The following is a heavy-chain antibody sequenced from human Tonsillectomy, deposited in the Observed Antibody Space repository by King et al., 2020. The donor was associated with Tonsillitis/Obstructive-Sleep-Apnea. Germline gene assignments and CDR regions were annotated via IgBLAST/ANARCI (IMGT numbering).Heavy chain of an antibody. J-gene: IGHJ4*02. CDR1: GGFISSYY. Sequence: VQLQESGPGLVKPSETLSLTCTVSGGFISSYYWSWIRQPPGKGLEWIGYIHYSGSTNYDPSLKSRVTMSVDTSKNQFSLKLSSVTAADTAVYYCARDSGYCSGGSCSLDYWGQGTLVTVSS. CDR3: ARDSGYCSGGSCSLDY. D-gene: IGHD2-15*01. CDR2: IHYSGST. V-gene: IGHV4-59*01.